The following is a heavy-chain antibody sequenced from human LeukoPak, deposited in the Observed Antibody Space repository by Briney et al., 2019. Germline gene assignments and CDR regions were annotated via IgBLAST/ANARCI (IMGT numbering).Heavy chain of an antibody. Sequence: GGSLRLSCAASGLTFSSYSMNWVRQAPGKGLEWVSYISSSSSTIYYADSVKGRFTISRDNAKNSLYLQMNSLRAEDTAVYYCAELGITMIGGVWGKGTTVTISS. D-gene: IGHD3-10*02. CDR3: AELGITMIGGV. J-gene: IGHJ6*04. CDR2: ISSSSSTI. V-gene: IGHV3-48*01. CDR1: GLTFSSYS.